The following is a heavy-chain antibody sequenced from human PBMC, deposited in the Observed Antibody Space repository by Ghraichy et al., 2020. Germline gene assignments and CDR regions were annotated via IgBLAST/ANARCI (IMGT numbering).Heavy chain of an antibody. CDR3: TKEKLGSSLVTFDC. D-gene: IGHD7-27*01. CDR2: SGHYGGTS. J-gene: IGHJ3*01. V-gene: IGHV3-43*01. Sequence: VSLSGHYGGTSFYSDSVQGRLTVSRDNSKNSLFLQMTSLRTEDTAIYFCTKEKLGSSLVTFDCWGQGTRVTVAS.